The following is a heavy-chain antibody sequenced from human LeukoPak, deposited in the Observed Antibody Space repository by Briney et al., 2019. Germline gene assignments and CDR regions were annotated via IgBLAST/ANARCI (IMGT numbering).Heavy chain of an antibody. CDR2: FDPEDGET. CDR1: GYTLTELS. J-gene: IGHJ4*02. V-gene: IGHV1-24*01. CDR3: ATDSSSWYPVMGFDY. Sequence: GASVKVSCKVSGYTLTELSMHWVRQATGKGLEWMGGFDPEDGETIYAQKFQGRVTMTEDTSTDTAYMELSSLRSEDTAVYYCATDSSSWYPVMGFDYWGQGTLVTVSS. D-gene: IGHD6-13*01.